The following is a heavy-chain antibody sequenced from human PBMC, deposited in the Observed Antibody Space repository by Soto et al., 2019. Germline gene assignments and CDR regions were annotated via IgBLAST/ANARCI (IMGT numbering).Heavy chain of an antibody. J-gene: IGHJ4*02. CDR2: IYWDDDK. CDR3: SHKMVYARGVDY. Sequence: QITLKESGPTLVKPTQTLTLTCTFSGFSLSTSGVGVGWIRQPPGKALEWLALIYWDDDKRYSPPLKSRLTITKDTSKNQVVLNMTNMDPVDTATYYCSHKMVYARGVDYWGQGTLVTVSS. CDR1: GFSLSTSGVG. V-gene: IGHV2-5*02. D-gene: IGHD2-8*01.